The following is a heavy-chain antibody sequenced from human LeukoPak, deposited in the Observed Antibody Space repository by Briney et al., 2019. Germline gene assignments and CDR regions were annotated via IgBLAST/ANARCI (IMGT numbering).Heavy chain of an antibody. CDR2: IIPIFGTA. J-gene: IGHJ6*03. V-gene: IGHV1-69*05. Sequence: SVKVSCKASGYTFTSYGISWVRQAPGQGLEWMGRIIPIFGTANYAQKFQGRVTITTDESTSTAYMELSSLRSEDTAVYYCARANTEGRHIVGATQYYYYMDVWGKGTTVTVSS. D-gene: IGHD1-26*01. CDR3: ARANTEGRHIVGATQYYYYMDV. CDR1: GYTFTSYG.